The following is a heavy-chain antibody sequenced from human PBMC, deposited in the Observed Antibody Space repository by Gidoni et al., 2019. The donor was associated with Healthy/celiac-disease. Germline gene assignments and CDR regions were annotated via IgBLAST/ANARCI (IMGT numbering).Heavy chain of an antibody. Sequence: EVQLVQSGAAVKKPGESLKISCKGSGYSFTSYWIGWVRQMPGKGLDWMGIIYPGDSDTRYSPSFQGQVTISADKSISTAYLQWSSLKASDTAMYYCARLLVPAAISFSEYWYFDLWGRGTLVTVSS. CDR1: GYSFTSYW. J-gene: IGHJ2*01. D-gene: IGHD2-2*01. CDR2: IYPGDSDT. V-gene: IGHV5-51*01. CDR3: ARLLVPAAISFSEYWYFDL.